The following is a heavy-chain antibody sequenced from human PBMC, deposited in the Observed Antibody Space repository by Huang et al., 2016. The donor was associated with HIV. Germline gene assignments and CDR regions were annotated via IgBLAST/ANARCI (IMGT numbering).Heavy chain of an antibody. CDR1: GGSMSSHY. J-gene: IGHJ3*02. V-gene: IGHV4-59*11. D-gene: IGHD3-3*01. CDR2: VDYTGST. CDR3: ARDLLVLESDAFDI. Sequence: QVQLQESGPGLVKPSETLSLTCTVSGGSMSSHYWSWLRQPPGKGPEWIGSVDYTGSTNNKPSVKGRVTISVDTSKNQFSLKMTSVTTADTAVYYCARDLLVLESDAFDIWGPGTMVTVSS.